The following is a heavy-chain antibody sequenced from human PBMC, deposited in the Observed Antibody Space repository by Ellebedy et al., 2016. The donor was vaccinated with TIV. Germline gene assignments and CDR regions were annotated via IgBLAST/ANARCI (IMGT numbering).Heavy chain of an antibody. CDR3: AIFTSWYYFAY. J-gene: IGHJ4*02. CDR1: GFTFSSYA. D-gene: IGHD2-2*01. CDR2: IGGGGVST. Sequence: GESLKISXAASGFTFSSYAMTWVRQAPGKGLEWVSAIGGGGVSTYYVDSVKGRSTISRDNSKNTLSLQMNSLRAEDTATYYCAIFTSWYYFAYWGQGIRVTVSS. V-gene: IGHV3-23*01.